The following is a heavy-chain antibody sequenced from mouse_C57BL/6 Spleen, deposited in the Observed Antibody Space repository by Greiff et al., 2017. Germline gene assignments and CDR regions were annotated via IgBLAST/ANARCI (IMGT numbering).Heavy chain of an antibody. J-gene: IGHJ4*01. CDR1: GFTFSSYA. CDR2: ISDGGSYT. CDR3: ARDRGITTVHYAMDY. D-gene: IGHD1-1*01. Sequence: EVQGVESGGGLVKPGGSLKLSCAASGFTFSSYAMSWVRQTPEKRLEWVATISDGGSYTYYPDNVKGRFTISRDNAKNNLYLQMSHLKSEDTAMYYCARDRGITTVHYAMDYWGQGTSVTVSS. V-gene: IGHV5-4*01.